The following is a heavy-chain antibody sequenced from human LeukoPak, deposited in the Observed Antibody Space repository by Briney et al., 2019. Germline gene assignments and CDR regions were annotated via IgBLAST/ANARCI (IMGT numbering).Heavy chain of an antibody. D-gene: IGHD1-1*01. J-gene: IGHJ4*02. Sequence: PGWSLRLSCAASGFTFSGHWMHWVRQAPGKGLVWVSRISSDGSSTSYADSVKGRFTISRDNAKNTLYLQMNSLRAEDTDVYYCASGNWNDRYYFDYWGQGTLVTVSS. CDR2: ISSDGSST. CDR1: GFTFSGHW. V-gene: IGHV3-74*01. CDR3: ASGNWNDRYYFDY.